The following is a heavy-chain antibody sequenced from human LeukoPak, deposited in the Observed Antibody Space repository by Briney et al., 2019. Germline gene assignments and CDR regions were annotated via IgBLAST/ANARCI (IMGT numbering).Heavy chain of an antibody. CDR2: IKQDGSGK. J-gene: IGHJ4*02. Sequence: GGPQTLPCAASGLIYSSYWKSWVRHAPGKGLEWVANIKQDGSGKYYVDSVKGRFTISRDNAKNSLYLQMNSLRAEDTAVYYCARVMGALFFDYWGQGTLVTVSS. CDR3: ARVMGALFFDY. V-gene: IGHV3-7*01. CDR1: GLIYSSYW.